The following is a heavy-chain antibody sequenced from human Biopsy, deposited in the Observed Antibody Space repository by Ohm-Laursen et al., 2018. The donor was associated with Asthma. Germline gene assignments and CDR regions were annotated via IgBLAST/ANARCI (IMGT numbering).Heavy chain of an antibody. D-gene: IGHD1-26*01. V-gene: IGHV1-2*06. J-gene: IGHJ4*02. Sequence: ASVKVSCKASGYPFIGYHIHWMRQAPGQGLEWMGRINPNSGATNYAQKFQGRVTMTRDTSTSTVYMELSSLRSEDTAVYYRARAGALIVGATMGYWGQGTLVTVSS. CDR1: GYPFIGYH. CDR3: ARAGALIVGATMGY. CDR2: INPNSGAT.